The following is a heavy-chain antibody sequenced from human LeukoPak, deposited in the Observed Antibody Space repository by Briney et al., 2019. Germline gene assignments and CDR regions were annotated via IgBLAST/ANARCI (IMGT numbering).Heavy chain of an antibody. D-gene: IGHD3-9*01. Sequence: SVKVSCKASGGTFSSYAISWVRQAPGQGLEWMGGIIPIFGTATYAQKFQGRVTITTDESTSTAYMELSSLRSEDTAVYYCARALRYFEWYYFDYWGQGTLVTVSS. J-gene: IGHJ4*02. CDR1: GGTFSSYA. CDR2: IIPIFGTA. CDR3: ARALRYFEWYYFDY. V-gene: IGHV1-69*05.